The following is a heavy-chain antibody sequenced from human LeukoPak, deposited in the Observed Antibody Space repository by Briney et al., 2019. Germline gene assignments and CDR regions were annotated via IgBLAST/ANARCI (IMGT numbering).Heavy chain of an antibody. J-gene: IGHJ4*02. CDR1: GFTFSSYE. V-gene: IGHV3-48*03. CDR3: ARARLEGIAAAGTWFDY. CDR2: ISSSGSTI. D-gene: IGHD6-13*01. Sequence: PGGSLRLSCAASGFTFSSYEMNWVRQAPGKGLEWVSYISSSGSTIYYADSVKGRFTISRDNAKNSLYLQMNSLRAEDTAVYYCARARLEGIAAAGTWFDYWGQGTLVTVPS.